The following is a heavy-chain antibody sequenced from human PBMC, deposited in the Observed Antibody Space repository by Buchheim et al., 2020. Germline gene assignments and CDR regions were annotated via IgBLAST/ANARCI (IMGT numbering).Heavy chain of an antibody. V-gene: IGHV3-7*03. J-gene: IGHJ4*02. CDR3: AGSSAGVGIMITFGGLTPAWAQ. Sequence: EVQLVESGGGLVQPGGSLRLSCAASGFTFSSYWMSWVRQAPGKGLEWVANIKQDGSEKYYVDSVKGRFTISRDNDNNSLYLQMNSLRAEDTAVYYCAGSSAGVGIMITFGGLTPAWAQWGQGTL. CDR2: IKQDGSEK. D-gene: IGHD3-16*01. CDR1: GFTFSSYW.